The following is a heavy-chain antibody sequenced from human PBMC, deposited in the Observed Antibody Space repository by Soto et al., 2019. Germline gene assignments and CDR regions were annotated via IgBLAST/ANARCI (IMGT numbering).Heavy chain of an antibody. CDR3: AKDPGSPPGHYAFDV. Sequence: EVQLLESGGGLVQPGGSLRLSCAASGFTFNSFALVWVRQAPGKGLEWLSAISGSGGSTYYADSVKGRFTISRDHSTNILYLQMNSLSAGDTAIYYCAKDPGSPPGHYAFDVWGQGTMVTVSS. D-gene: IGHD1-26*01. V-gene: IGHV3-23*01. CDR1: GFTFNSFA. CDR2: ISGSGGST. J-gene: IGHJ3*01.